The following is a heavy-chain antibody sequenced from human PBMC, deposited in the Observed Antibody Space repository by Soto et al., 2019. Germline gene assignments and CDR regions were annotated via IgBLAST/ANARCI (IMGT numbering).Heavy chain of an antibody. CDR1: GCTFTNYY. D-gene: IGHD3-10*01. CDR2: IYPSGGST. J-gene: IGHJ4*02. Sequence: GASVKVSCKASGCTFTNYYMHWVRQAPGQGLEWMGIIYPSGGSTRNAQKFQGRVTMTRDTPTSTVYMELSSLRSEDTAVYYCARDFSGPMDYWGRGTLVTVSS. V-gene: IGHV1-46*01. CDR3: ARDFSGPMDY.